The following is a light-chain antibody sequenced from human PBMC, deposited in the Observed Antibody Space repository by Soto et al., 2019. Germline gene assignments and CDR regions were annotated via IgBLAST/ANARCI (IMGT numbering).Light chain of an antibody. J-gene: IGKJ5*01. CDR1: QRVSNF. CDR2: DTS. CDR3: QQRSNWPIT. V-gene: IGKV3-11*01. Sequence: VFSHSLGALSLSPQKKATLSCRASQRVSNFLAWYQQKPGQAPRLLIYDTSNRATGIPARFSGSGSGTDFTLTINNLDPEDFAVYYCQQRSNWPITFGQGTRLEIK.